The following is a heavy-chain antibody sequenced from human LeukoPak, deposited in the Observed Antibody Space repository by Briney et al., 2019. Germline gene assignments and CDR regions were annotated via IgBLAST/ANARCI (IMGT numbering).Heavy chain of an antibody. CDR3: ARLCSGGDCYFGY. CDR2: IYYTGST. CDR1: GGSISSDSFY. Sequence: SETLSLTCTVSGGSISSDSFYWGWIRQPPGKGLEWIATIYYTGSTYYFPSLKSRVTISADMSKNEFSLRLRSVSAADTAVYYCARLCSGGDCYFGYWGQGTLVTVSS. J-gene: IGHJ4*02. D-gene: IGHD2-21*02. V-gene: IGHV4-39*01.